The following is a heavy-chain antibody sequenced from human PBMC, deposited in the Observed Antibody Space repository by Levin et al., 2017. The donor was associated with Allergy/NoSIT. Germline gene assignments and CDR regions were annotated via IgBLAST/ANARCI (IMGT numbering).Heavy chain of an antibody. V-gene: IGHV3-48*03. CDR3: ARDDYDFWSGYYKDYYYYYGMDG. CDR2: ISSSGSTI. CDR1: GFTFSSYE. J-gene: IGHJ6*02. D-gene: IGHD3-3*01. Sequence: GGSLRLSCAASGFTFSSYEMNWVRQAPGKGLEWVSYISSSGSTIYYADSVKGRFTISRDNAKNSLYLQMNSLRAEDTAVYYCARDDYDFWSGYYKDYYYYYGMDGWGQGTTVTVSS.